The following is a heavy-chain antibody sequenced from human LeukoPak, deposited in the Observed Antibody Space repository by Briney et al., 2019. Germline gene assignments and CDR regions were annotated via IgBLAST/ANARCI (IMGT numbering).Heavy chain of an antibody. V-gene: IGHV6-1*01. CDR2: TYYRSKWYN. CDR1: GDSVSNNSAA. Sequence: SQTLSLTCAISGDSVSNNSAAWNWIRQSPSRGLEWLGRTYYRSKWYNDYAESVKSRITINPDTSKNQFSLQLNSVTPEDTAVYYCARDLGEGATDYDAFDIWGQGTMVTVSS. J-gene: IGHJ3*02. D-gene: IGHD1-26*01. CDR3: ARDLGEGATDYDAFDI.